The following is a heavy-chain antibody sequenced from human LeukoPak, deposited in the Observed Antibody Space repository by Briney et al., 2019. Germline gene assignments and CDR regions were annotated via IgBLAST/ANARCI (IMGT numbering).Heavy chain of an antibody. D-gene: IGHD3-22*01. CDR2: IWYDGSNK. CDR1: GFTFSSYG. CDR3: ARDRDYDLSYFDY. V-gene: IGHV3-33*01. J-gene: IGHJ4*02. Sequence: GGSLRLSCAASGFTFSSYGMHWVRQAPGKGLEWVAVIWYDGSNKYYADSVKGRFTISRDNSKNTLYLQMNSLRAEDTAVYYCARDRDYDLSYFDYWGQGTLVTVSS.